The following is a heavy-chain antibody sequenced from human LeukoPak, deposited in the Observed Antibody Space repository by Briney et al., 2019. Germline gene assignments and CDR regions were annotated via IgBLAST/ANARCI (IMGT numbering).Heavy chain of an antibody. CDR1: GYSFTSYW. CDR2: IYPGDSDT. Sequence: GESLNISCKGSGYSFTSYWIAWVRQMPGKGLEWMGIIYPGDSDTRYSPSFQGQVTFSADKSISTAYLQWSSLKASDTAMYYCARQTRYCSGGTCYPTIDYWGQGTLVTVSS. J-gene: IGHJ4*02. D-gene: IGHD2-15*01. CDR3: ARQTRYCSGGTCYPTIDY. V-gene: IGHV5-51*01.